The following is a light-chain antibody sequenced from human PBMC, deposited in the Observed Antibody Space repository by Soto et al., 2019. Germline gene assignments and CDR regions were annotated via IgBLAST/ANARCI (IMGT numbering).Light chain of an antibody. CDR2: GAS. CDR1: QSVSSTS. Sequence: EIVLTQSPGTLSFSPGERATLSCRASQSVSSTSLAWYQQKPGQAPRLLIYGASNRATGIPDRFSGSGSGTDFTLTISRLEPEYFAVYYCQQYDGSPPWTFGLGTKVDIK. J-gene: IGKJ1*01. V-gene: IGKV3-20*01. CDR3: QQYDGSPPWT.